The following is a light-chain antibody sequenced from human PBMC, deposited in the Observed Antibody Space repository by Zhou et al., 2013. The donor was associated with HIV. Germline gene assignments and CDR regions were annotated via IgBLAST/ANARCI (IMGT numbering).Light chain of an antibody. Sequence: DIQMTQSPSFVSAFVGDRVTITCRASQDINNFLAWYQQKPGRAPTLLIYSASNLQSGVPSRFSASGSGTDFTLTITSLQPDDFATYYCQQAYSFPLTFGPGTKVDRK. V-gene: IGKV1-12*01. CDR2: SAS. CDR1: QDINNF. J-gene: IGKJ3*01. CDR3: QQAYSFPLT.